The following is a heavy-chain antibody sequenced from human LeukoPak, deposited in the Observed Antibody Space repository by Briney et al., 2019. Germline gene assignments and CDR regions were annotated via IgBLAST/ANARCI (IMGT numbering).Heavy chain of an antibody. J-gene: IGHJ4*02. D-gene: IGHD1-26*01. CDR1: GYTFTNYD. CDR2: MNPKSGYT. CDR3: ARVTGSIDY. V-gene: IGHV1-8*01. Sequence: GASVKVPCKASGYTFTNYDINWVRQATGQGLEWTGWMNPKSGYTGFAQKFQGRVTMTRDTSISTAYMELGSLRSEDTAVYYCARVTGSIDYWGQGTLVTVSS.